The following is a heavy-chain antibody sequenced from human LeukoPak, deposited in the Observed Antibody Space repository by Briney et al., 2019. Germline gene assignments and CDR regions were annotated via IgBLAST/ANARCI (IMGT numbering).Heavy chain of an antibody. CDR1: GFTFSSYW. J-gene: IGHJ6*03. V-gene: IGHV3-7*01. D-gene: IGHD2-15*01. CDR3: ARGGRTDNNYYYYYMDV. CDR2: IKQDGSEK. Sequence: GGSLRLSCAPSGFTFSSYWMSWVPQAPGRGLEWVANIKQDGSEKYYVDSVKGRFTISRDNAKNSLYLQMNSLRAEDTAVYYCARGGRTDNNYYYYYMDVWGKGTTVTVSS.